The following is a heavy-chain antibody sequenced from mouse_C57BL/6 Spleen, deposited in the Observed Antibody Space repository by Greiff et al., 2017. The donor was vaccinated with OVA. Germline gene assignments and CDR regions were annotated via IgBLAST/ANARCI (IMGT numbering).Heavy chain of an antibody. Sequence: QVQLQQPGAELVKPGASVKMSCKASGYTFTSYWITWVKQRPGQGLEWIGDIYPGSGSTNYNEKFKSKDTLTVATSSSTAYMQLSSLTSEDSAVYYCARAGTTVVPYAMDYWGQGTSVTVSS. V-gene: IGHV1-55*01. CDR2: IYPGSGST. CDR1: GYTFTSYW. J-gene: IGHJ4*01. D-gene: IGHD1-1*01. CDR3: ARAGTTVVPYAMDY.